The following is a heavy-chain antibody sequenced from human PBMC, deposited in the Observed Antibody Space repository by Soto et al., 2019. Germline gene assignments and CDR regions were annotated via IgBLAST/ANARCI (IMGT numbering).Heavy chain of an antibody. CDR3: ARSPPAAGTGLYYYYGMDV. Sequence: PSQTLSLTWVISGDSVSSNSAAWNWIRQSPSRGLEWLGRTYYRSKWYNDYAVSVKSRITINPDTSKNQFSLQLNSVTPEDTAVYYCARSPPAAGTGLYYYYGMDVWGQGTTVTVSS. D-gene: IGHD6-13*01. V-gene: IGHV6-1*01. J-gene: IGHJ6*02. CDR1: GDSVSSNSAA. CDR2: TYYRSKWYN.